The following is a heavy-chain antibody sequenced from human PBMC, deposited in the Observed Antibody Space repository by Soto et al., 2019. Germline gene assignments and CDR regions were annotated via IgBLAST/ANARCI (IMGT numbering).Heavy chain of an antibody. D-gene: IGHD4-17*01. CDR3: ARGTDYGDYEGYWFDP. J-gene: IGHJ5*02. CDR1: GGSISSYY. CDR2: IYYSGST. Sequence: QVQLQESGPGLVKPSETLSLTCTVSGGSISSYYWSWIRQPPGKGLEWIGYIYYSGSTNYNPALKSRVTISVDTSKNQFSLKLSSVTAADTAVYYCARGTDYGDYEGYWFDPWGQGTLVTVSS. V-gene: IGHV4-59*01.